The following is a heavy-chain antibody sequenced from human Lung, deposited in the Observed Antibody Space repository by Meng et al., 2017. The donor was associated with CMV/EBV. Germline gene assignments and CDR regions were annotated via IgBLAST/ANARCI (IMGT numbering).Heavy chain of an antibody. CDR1: ISSGGYS. CDR3: ARGSYYDILTGVYRGFDY. J-gene: IGHJ4*02. V-gene: IGHV4-30-2*01. CDR2: IDHSGST. D-gene: IGHD3-9*01. Sequence: ISSGGYSWSWSRQPPGRGLEWIGYIDHSGSTYYNPSLKSRVTISVDRSKNQFSLKLSSVTAADTAVYYCARGSYYDILTGVYRGFDYWGQGTLVTVSS.